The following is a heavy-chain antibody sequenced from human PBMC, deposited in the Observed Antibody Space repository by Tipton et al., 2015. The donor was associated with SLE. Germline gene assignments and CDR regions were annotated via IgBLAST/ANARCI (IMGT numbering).Heavy chain of an antibody. CDR1: GYSISSGYY. CDR3: ARQGAYYDFWSGYDAFDI. V-gene: IGHV4-38-2*01. CDR2: IYHSGST. D-gene: IGHD3-3*01. J-gene: IGHJ3*02. Sequence: TLSLTCAVSGYSISSGYYWGWIRQPPGKGLEWIGSIYHSGSTYYNPSLKSRVTIPVDTSKNQFSLKLSSVTAADTAVYYCARQGAYYDFWSGYDAFDIWGQGTMVTVSS.